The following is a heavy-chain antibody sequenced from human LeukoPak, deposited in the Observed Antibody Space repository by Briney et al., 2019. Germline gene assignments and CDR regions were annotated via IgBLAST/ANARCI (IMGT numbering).Heavy chain of an antibody. Sequence: GGSLRLSCAASGFTFSSYGMHWVRQAPGKGLEWVAAISYDGSNKYYADSVNGRFTISRDNSKNTLYLQMNSLRAEDTAVYYCAKLPSPMVRGVWFDYWGQGTLVTVSS. J-gene: IGHJ4*02. V-gene: IGHV3-30*18. D-gene: IGHD3-10*01. CDR3: AKLPSPMVRGVWFDY. CDR1: GFTFSSYG. CDR2: ISYDGSNK.